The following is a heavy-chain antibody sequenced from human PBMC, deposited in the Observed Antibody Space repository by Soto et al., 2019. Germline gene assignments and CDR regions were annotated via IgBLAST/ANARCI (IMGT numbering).Heavy chain of an antibody. J-gene: IGHJ6*02. CDR3: ARGEDAFFYYGLDV. CDR1: GGSITSSY. CDR2: IYDTGISGYTPST. V-gene: IGHV4-59*01. Sequence: PSETLSLTCTVSGGSITSSYWSWIRRPPGKVLEWIAYIYDTGISGYTPSTSYNPSLKSRVTMSVDTSKSQFSLKLTSVTAADKAVYYCARGEDAFFYYGLDVWGQGITVNVSS.